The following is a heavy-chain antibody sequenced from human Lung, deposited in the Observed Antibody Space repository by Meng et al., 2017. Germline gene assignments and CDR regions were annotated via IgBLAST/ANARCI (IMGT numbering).Heavy chain of an antibody. CDR2: ITGDGSST. J-gene: IGHJ4*02. CDR1: GFTFSTHW. D-gene: IGHD4-17*01. CDR3: ARGGVTTDD. Sequence: GPLGEPGGGLVQPGGSLSLSCAASGFTFSTHWMHWVRQAPGKGLEWVSRITGDGSSTIYADSVQGRFTMSRDNAKNTLSLQMNSLRAEDTAVYYCARGGVTTDDWGQGTLVTVSS. V-gene: IGHV3-74*01.